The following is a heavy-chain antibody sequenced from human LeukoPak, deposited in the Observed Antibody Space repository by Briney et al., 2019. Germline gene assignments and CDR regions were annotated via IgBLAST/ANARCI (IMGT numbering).Heavy chain of an antibody. CDR2: IYYSGGT. Sequence: SETLSLTCTVSGGSISSSSYYWGWIRQPPGKGLEWIGSIYYSGGTYYNPSLKSRVTISVDTSKNQFSLKLSSVTAADTAVYYCARDRVYDSSGTYDAFDIWGQGTMVTVSS. CDR1: GGSISSSSYY. CDR3: ARDRVYDSSGTYDAFDI. D-gene: IGHD3-22*01. J-gene: IGHJ3*02. V-gene: IGHV4-39*07.